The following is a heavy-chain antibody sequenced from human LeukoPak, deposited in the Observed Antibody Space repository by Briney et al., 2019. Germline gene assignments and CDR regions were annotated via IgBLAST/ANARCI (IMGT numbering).Heavy chain of an antibody. D-gene: IGHD1-26*01. V-gene: IGHV4-59*01. Sequence: SETLSLTCTVSGGSISSYYWSWIRQPPGKGLEWIGYIYYSGSTNYNPSLKSRVTIPVDTSKNQFSPKLSSVTAADTAVYYCARDSYYDAFDIWGQGTMVTVSS. J-gene: IGHJ3*02. CDR1: GGSISSYY. CDR2: IYYSGST. CDR3: ARDSYYDAFDI.